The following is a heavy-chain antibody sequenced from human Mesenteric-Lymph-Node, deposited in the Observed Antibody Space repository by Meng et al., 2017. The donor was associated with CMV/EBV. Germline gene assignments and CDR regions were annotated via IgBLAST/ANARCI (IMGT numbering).Heavy chain of an antibody. V-gene: IGHV3-7*01. CDR3: ARIGYSSSSLDY. D-gene: IGHD6-6*01. CDR1: GFTFSNYL. Sequence: GESLKISCAASGFTFSNYLMTLVRQAPGKGLEWVANINQNGGKKYYVGSVKGRFTISRDNAKNSLYLQGNSLRAEETAVYYCARIGYSSSSLDYWGQETLVTVSS. J-gene: IGHJ4*02. CDR2: INQNGGKK.